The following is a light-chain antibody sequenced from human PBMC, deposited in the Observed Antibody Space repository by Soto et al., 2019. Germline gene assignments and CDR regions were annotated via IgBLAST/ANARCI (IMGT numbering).Light chain of an antibody. CDR3: RHRGNWPQT. Sequence: EIVLTQSPATLSLSPGERATLSCRASQSVSSFLAWYQQKPGQAPRLLISDASNRATGIPARFSGSGSGTDFTLTISSLEPEDFAVYYCRHRGNWPQTFGQGTKVDIK. CDR2: DAS. J-gene: IGKJ1*01. V-gene: IGKV3-11*01. CDR1: QSVSSF.